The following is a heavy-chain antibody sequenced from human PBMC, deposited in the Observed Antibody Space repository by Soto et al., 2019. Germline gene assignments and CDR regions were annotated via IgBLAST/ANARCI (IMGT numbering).Heavy chain of an antibody. Sequence: TLSLPCTVSNAPISSRKRWTWVRQTPGKGLEWIGEIYHSGSINHNPSLKSRVTMSVDKSKNQFSLKMTSVTAADTGVYYCASKLGELLADAFDIWGQGTVVTVS. V-gene: IGHV4-4*02. J-gene: IGHJ3*02. CDR3: ASKLGELLADAFDI. CDR1: NAPISSRKR. CDR2: IYHSGSI. D-gene: IGHD3-10*01.